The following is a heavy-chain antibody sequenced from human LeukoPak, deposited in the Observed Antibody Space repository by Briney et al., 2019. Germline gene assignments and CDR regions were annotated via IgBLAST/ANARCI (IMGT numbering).Heavy chain of an antibody. CDR3: ARGTSTAPGIDY. D-gene: IGHD6-13*01. Sequence: PGGSLRLSCAASGFDFATYWMYWVRQVPGKGRVWVAQINSDGSSATYGDSAKGRFSISRDNAKNTLSLYMSSLRAEDTAVYYCARGTSTAPGIDYWGQGTLVAVSS. CDR1: GFDFATYW. V-gene: IGHV3-74*01. CDR2: INSDGSSA. J-gene: IGHJ4*02.